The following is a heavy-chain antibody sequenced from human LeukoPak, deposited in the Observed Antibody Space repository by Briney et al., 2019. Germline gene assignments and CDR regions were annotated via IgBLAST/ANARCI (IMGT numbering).Heavy chain of an antibody. Sequence: PSQTLSLTCTVSGDSISNGGYYWSWIRQHPGKGLEWIGYIYYSGTTYYNPSLKSRLTLSIDISKNQFSLNLTSVTAADTAVYYCARERGFVLPDYWGQGILVTVST. V-gene: IGHV4-31*03. CDR2: IYYSGTT. J-gene: IGHJ4*02. CDR1: GDSISNGGYY. D-gene: IGHD2-15*01. CDR3: ARERGFVLPDY.